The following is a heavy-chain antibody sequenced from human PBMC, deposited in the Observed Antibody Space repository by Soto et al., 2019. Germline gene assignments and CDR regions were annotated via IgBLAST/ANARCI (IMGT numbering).Heavy chain of an antibody. CDR1: GFTFSSYW. Sequence: EVQLVESGGGLVQPGGSLRLSCAASGFTFSSYWMHWVRQGPGEGLVWVSRIMSDGSGTTYADSVKGRFTISRDNAKNTLYLQMNSLRAEDTAVYHCARSRGSGGVEYNMDVWGQGTTVTFSS. CDR2: IMSDGSGT. J-gene: IGHJ6*02. V-gene: IGHV3-74*01. CDR3: ARSRGSGGVEYNMDV. D-gene: IGHD3-16*01.